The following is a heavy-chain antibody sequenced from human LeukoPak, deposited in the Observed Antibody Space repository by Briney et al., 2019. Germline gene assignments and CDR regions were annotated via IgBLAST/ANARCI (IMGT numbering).Heavy chain of an antibody. J-gene: IGHJ6*02. V-gene: IGHV1-24*01. D-gene: IGHD2-2*01. CDR2: FDPEDGET. Sequence: GASVKVSCKVSGYTLTELSMHWVRQAPGKGLEWMGGFDPEDGETIYAQKFQGRVTMTEDTSTDTAYMELSSLRSEDTAVYYCATDFRTSYAKGDYYYYGMDVWGQGTTATVSS. CDR3: ATDFRTSYAKGDYYYYGMDV. CDR1: GYTLTELS.